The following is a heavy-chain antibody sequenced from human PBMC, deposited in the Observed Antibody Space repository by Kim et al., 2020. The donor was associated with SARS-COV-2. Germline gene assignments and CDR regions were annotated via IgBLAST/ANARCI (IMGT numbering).Heavy chain of an antibody. J-gene: IGHJ5*01. CDR1: GFNFSSND. D-gene: IGHD1-26*01. CDR3: VRNSGWYDS. Sequence: GGSLRLSFIASGFNFSSNDMTWVRQVPGKGPEWVAAILNGGGSIFHADSVRGRFTMSRDNSKYAVYLQMNSLRVEDTAIYYCVRNSGWYDSWSQGLLVTVSS. CDR2: ILNGGGSI. V-gene: IGHV3-23*01.